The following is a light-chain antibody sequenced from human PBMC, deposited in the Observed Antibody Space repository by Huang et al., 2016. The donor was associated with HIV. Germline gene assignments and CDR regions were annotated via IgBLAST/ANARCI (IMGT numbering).Light chain of an antibody. CDR2: AAS. Sequence: DIQMTQSPSSLSASVGDRVTITCRASHNIGYFLNWYQLRPGKAPKRLVYAASNLQSGVPSRFSCSGSGTNFTLTISSLQPEDFATYYCQQSFSASLYTFGQGTKLEVK. V-gene: IGKV1-39*01. CDR1: HNIGYF. CDR3: QQSFSASLYT. J-gene: IGKJ2*01.